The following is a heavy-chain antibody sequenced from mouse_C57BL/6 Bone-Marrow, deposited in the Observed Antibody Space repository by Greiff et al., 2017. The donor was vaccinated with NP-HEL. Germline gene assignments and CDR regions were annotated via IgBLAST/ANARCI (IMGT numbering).Heavy chain of an antibody. CDR2: ISSGGSYT. Sequence: EVKLMESGGDLVKPGGSLKLSCAASGFPFSSYGMPWVRQTPDKRLEWVATISSGGSYTYSLDSVKGRFPISSDNAKNTLYLQMSSLRSEDTAMYYCARRTRGFAYWGQGTLVTVSA. J-gene: IGHJ3*01. D-gene: IGHD2-12*01. CDR1: GFPFSSYG. CDR3: ARRTRGFAY. V-gene: IGHV5-6*02.